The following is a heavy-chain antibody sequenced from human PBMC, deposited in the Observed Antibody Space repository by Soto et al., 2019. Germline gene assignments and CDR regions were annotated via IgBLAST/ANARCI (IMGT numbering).Heavy chain of an antibody. V-gene: IGHV5-10-1*01. CDR1: GYSFTSYW. CDR2: IDPSDSYT. J-gene: IGHJ3*02. D-gene: IGHD6-13*01. CDR3: LSPVGIAAAGDAFDI. Sequence: PGESLKISCKGSGYSFTSYWISWVRQMPGKGLKWMGRIDPSDSYTNYSPSFQGHVTISADKSISTAYLQWSSLKASDTAMYYCLSPVGIAAAGDAFDIWGQGTMVTVSS.